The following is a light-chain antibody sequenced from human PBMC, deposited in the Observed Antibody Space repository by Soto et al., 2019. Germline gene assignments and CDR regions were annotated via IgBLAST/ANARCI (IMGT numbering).Light chain of an antibody. CDR1: SIGSKI. Sequence: SYELTQPLSVSVALGQTARITCGGNSIGSKIVHWYQQKPGQAPVVVIFRDTNRPSGIPERFSGSNSGNTATLIISRAQAGDEADYYCQVWDSTTVVFGGGTKLTVL. J-gene: IGLJ2*01. CDR2: RDT. V-gene: IGLV3-9*01. CDR3: QVWDSTTVV.